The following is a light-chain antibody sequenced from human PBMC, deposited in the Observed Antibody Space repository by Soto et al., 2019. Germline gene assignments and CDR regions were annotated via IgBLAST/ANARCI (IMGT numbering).Light chain of an antibody. CDR1: QSISSN. Sequence: EIVMTQSPVTLSESPGERATLSCRASQSISSNLAWHQQKPGQAPRLLIYSASTRATGVPARFSGSGSGTEFTLTISSLQSEDFAVYYCQQYNTWPPYTFGQGTKVDIK. CDR2: SAS. J-gene: IGKJ2*01. V-gene: IGKV3-15*01. CDR3: QQYNTWPPYT.